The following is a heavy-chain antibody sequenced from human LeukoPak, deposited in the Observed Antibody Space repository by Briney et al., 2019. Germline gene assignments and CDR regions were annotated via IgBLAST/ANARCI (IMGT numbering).Heavy chain of an antibody. D-gene: IGHD3-10*02. CDR3: ATLLCALETKP. CDR1: GYTFTGYH. J-gene: IGHJ5*02. V-gene: IGHV1-2*02. Sequence: ASVKVTCTASGYTFTGYHMHWVRQAPGQGLEWMGWINPNTGGTNYAQKFQGRVTMTRDTSISTAYMELNRLRSDDTAVYYCATLLCALETKPWGQGIQVTVSS. CDR2: INPNTGGT.